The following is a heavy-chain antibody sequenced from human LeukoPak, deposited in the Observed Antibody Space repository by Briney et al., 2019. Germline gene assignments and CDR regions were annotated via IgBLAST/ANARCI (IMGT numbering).Heavy chain of an antibody. CDR1: GFTFSSYG. Sequence: GGSLRLSCAASGFTFSSYGMHWVRQAPGKGLEWVAFIRYDGSNKHYADSVKGRFTISRDNSKDTLYLQMNSLRAEDTAVYYCAKDSHYSSYYMDVWGKGTTVTVSS. J-gene: IGHJ6*03. CDR2: IRYDGSNK. CDR3: AKDSHYSSYYMDV. V-gene: IGHV3-30*02.